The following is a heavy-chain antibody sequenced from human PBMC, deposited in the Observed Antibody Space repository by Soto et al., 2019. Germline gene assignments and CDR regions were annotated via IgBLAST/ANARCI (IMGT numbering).Heavy chain of an antibody. Sequence: SETLSLTCTVSGGSISSGGYYWSWIRQHPGKGLEWIGYIYYSESTYYNPSLKSRVTISVDTSKNQFSLKLSSVTAADTAVYYCARGGAYDFWSGYPPDGYYYYGMDVWGQGTTVTVSS. CDR1: GGSISSGGYY. CDR2: IYYSEST. D-gene: IGHD3-3*01. V-gene: IGHV4-31*03. J-gene: IGHJ6*02. CDR3: ARGGAYDFWSGYPPDGYYYYGMDV.